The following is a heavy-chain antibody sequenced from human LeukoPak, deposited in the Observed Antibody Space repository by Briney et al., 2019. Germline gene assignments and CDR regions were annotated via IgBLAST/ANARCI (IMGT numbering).Heavy chain of an antibody. J-gene: IGHJ6*02. D-gene: IGHD2-8*01. CDR2: ISYDGSNK. Sequence: PGGSLRLSCAASGFTFSSYGMHWVRQAPGKGLEWVAVISYDGSNKYYADSVKGRFTIPRDNSKNTLYLQMNSLRAEDTAVYYCARGPERTGVGTRYYYDMDVWGQGTTVTVSS. CDR3: ARGPERTGVGTRYYYDMDV. CDR1: GFTFSSYG. V-gene: IGHV3-30*03.